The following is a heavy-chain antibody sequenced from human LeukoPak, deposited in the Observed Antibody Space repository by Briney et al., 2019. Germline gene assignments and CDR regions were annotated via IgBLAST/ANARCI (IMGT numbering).Heavy chain of an antibody. CDR2: IYSGGST. CDR3: ARDPDTPGYYFDY. V-gene: IGHV3-66*02. J-gene: IGHJ4*02. D-gene: IGHD5-18*01. CDR1: GFTVSSNY. Sequence: PGGSLRLSCAASGFTVSSNYMSWVRQAPGKGLEWVSVIYSGGSTYYADSVKGRFTISRDNSKNTLYLQMNSLRAEDTAVYYCARDPDTPGYYFDYWGQGTLVTVSS.